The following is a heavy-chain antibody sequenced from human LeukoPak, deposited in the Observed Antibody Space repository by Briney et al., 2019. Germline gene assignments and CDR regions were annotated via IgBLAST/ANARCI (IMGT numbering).Heavy chain of an antibody. J-gene: IGHJ4*02. CDR1: GFTFSDYY. Sequence: GGFLRLSCAASGFTFSDYYMSWIRQAPGKGLEWVSYISSSGSTIYYADSVKGRFTISRDNAKNSLYLQMNSLRAEDTAVYYCARGVQLWAETYFDYWGQGTLVTVSS. CDR2: ISSSGSTI. D-gene: IGHD5-18*01. V-gene: IGHV3-11*01. CDR3: ARGVQLWAETYFDY.